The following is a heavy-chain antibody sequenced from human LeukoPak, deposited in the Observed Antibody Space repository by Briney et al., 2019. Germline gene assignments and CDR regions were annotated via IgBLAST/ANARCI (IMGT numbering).Heavy chain of an antibody. CDR2: TYYRSTWYN. CDR1: GDSVSSDSVT. CDR3: ARRLTQYDCFDP. V-gene: IGHV6-1*01. J-gene: IGHJ5*02. D-gene: IGHD2-2*01. Sequence: SQTLSLTCAISGDSVSSDSVTWNWIRQSPSRGLEWLGRTYYRSTWYNDCAVSVRGRITVNPDTSKNQFSLHLNSVTPEDTAVYYCARRLTQYDCFDPWGQGILVTVSS.